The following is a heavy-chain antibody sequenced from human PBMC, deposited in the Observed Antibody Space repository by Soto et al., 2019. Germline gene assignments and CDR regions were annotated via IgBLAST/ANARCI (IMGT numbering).Heavy chain of an antibody. D-gene: IGHD2-21*02. J-gene: IGHJ4*02. CDR2: ISYDGSNK. Sequence: GGSLRLSCAASGFTFSSYGMHWVRQAPGKGLEWVAVISYDGSNKYYADSVKGRFTISRDNSKNTLYLQMNSLRAEDTAVYYCAKDYCGGDCYYFDYWGQGTLVTVSS. V-gene: IGHV3-30*18. CDR3: AKDYCGGDCYYFDY. CDR1: GFTFSSYG.